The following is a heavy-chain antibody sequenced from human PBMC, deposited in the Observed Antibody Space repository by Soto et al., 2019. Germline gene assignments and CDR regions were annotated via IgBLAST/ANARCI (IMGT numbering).Heavy chain of an antibody. CDR3: ARGYLGYIGYEKHSCYCDY. D-gene: IGHD5-12*01. J-gene: IGHJ4*02. CDR1: GFTFSSYW. Sequence: EVQLVESGGCLVQPGGSLRLSCAASGFTFSSYWMSWFRQATGMGLECLANIQQDGSEKYYVDSVQGRFTISRDNAKNSPYLQMNSLRAEDTVVYYCARGYLGYIGYEKHSCYCDYLGQRTLVTVSS. V-gene: IGHV3-7*01. CDR2: IQQDGSEK.